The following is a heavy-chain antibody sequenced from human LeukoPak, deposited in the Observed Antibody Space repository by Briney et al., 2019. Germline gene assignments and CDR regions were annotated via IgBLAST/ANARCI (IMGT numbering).Heavy chain of an antibody. V-gene: IGHV4-34*01. J-gene: IGHJ4*02. D-gene: IGHD4-17*01. CDR2: INHSGST. Sequence: SETLSLTCAVYGGSFSGYYWSWIRQPPGKGLEWIGEINHSGSTNYNPSLKSRVTISVDTSKNQFSLKLSSVTAADTAVYYCASLPYGDRPATDYWGQGTLVTVSS. CDR1: GGSFSGYY. CDR3: ASLPYGDRPATDY.